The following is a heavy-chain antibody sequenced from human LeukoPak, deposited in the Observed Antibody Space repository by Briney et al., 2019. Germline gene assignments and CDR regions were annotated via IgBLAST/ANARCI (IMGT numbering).Heavy chain of an antibody. CDR1: GGSVSSGSYY. J-gene: IGHJ4*02. V-gene: IGHV4-61*01. D-gene: IGHD4-11*01. CDR3: ATGVGSGYSNPFDY. CDR2: IYYSGST. Sequence: SETLSLTCTVSGGSVSSGSYYWSWIRQPPGKGLEWIGYIYYSGSTNYNPSLKSRVTISVDTSKNPFSLKQSSVTAAHTAVYHCATGVGSGYSNPFDYWGQGTLLTVSS.